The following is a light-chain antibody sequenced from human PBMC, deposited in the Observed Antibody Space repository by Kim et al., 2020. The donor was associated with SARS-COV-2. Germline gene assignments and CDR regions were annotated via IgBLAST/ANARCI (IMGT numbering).Light chain of an antibody. J-gene: IGKJ1*01. CDR1: QSVSSSY. V-gene: IGKV3-20*01. Sequence: EIVLTQSPGTLSLSPGERATLSCRASQSVSSSYLAWYQQKPGQAPRLLIYGASNRATGIPDRFSGSGSGTDFTLTISRLELEDFAVFYCHQYGSSPWTFGQGTKVDIK. CDR2: GAS. CDR3: HQYGSSPWT.